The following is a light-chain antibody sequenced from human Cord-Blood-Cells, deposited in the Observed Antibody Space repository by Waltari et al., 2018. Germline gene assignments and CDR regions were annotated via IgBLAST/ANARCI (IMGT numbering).Light chain of an antibody. CDR2: AAS. Sequence: DIQMTQSPSSLSASVGDRVTITCRASQSISSYLNWYQQKPGKAPKLLIYAASSLQSGVPSSFRGGGSGTDFTLTISSLQPEDFATYYCQQSYSHFGPGTKVDIK. J-gene: IGKJ3*01. V-gene: IGKV1-39*01. CDR3: QQSYSH. CDR1: QSISSY.